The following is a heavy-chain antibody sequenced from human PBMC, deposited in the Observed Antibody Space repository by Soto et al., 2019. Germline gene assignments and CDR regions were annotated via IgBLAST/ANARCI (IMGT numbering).Heavy chain of an antibody. CDR3: AHRILRTVFGVVTTTAIYFDF. CDR1: GFSLTTSGVG. V-gene: IGHV2-5*02. CDR2: IYWDDDK. J-gene: IGHJ4*02. Sequence: QITLNESGPPVVKPAETLTLTCTFSGFSLTTSGVGVGWIRQSPGKAPEWLALIYWDDDKRYSASLKSRLTITKDTSKNQVVLTRASVDPADTATYYCAHRILRTVFGVVTTTAIYFDFWGQGTPVVVSS. D-gene: IGHD3-3*01.